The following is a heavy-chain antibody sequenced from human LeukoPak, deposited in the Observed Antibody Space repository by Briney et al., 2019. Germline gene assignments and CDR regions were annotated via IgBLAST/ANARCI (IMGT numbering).Heavy chain of an antibody. Sequence: SVKVSCKASGGTFSSYAISWVRQAPGQGLEWMGGIIPIFGTANYAQKFQDRVTITADESTSTAYMELRSLRSDDTAVYYCARDRKYYDSSGLRPDYWGQGTLVTVSS. J-gene: IGHJ4*02. V-gene: IGHV1-69*01. CDR3: ARDRKYYDSSGLRPDY. D-gene: IGHD3-22*01. CDR2: IIPIFGTA. CDR1: GGTFSSYA.